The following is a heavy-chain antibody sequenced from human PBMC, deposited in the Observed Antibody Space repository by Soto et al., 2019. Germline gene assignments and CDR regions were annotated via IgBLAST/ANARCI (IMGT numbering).Heavy chain of an antibody. CDR3: ARAWGRVFDY. Sequence: PSETLSLTCTVSGGSISSGGYYWSWIRQHPGTGLEWIGHISYSGSTYYNTSLKSRVTISIDTSKNQFSLKLSSVTAADTAVYYCARAWGRVFDYWGQGTLVTVSS. CDR1: GGSISSGGYY. J-gene: IGHJ4*02. V-gene: IGHV4-30-4*01. D-gene: IGHD2-15*01. CDR2: ISYSGST.